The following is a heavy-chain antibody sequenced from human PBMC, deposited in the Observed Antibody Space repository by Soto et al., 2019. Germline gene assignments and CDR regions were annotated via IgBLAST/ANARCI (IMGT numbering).Heavy chain of an antibody. CDR3: ASVPIRYFEWSSSTFDY. Sequence: PGGSLRLSCAASGFTFSSYEMNWVRQAPGKGLEWVSYISSSGSTIYYADSVKGRFTISRDNAKNSLYLQMNSLRAEDTAVYYCASVPIRYFEWSSSTFDYWGQGTLVTVSS. CDR2: ISSSGSTI. D-gene: IGHD3-9*01. CDR1: GFTFSSYE. J-gene: IGHJ4*02. V-gene: IGHV3-48*03.